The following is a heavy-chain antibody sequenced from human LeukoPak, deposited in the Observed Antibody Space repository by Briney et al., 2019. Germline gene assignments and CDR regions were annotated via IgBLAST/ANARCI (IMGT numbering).Heavy chain of an antibody. Sequence: SGESLRLSCAASGFTFRSYWMRWVRQAPGKGLVWVSRISTDGSSTKYADFVEGRFTISRDNAKNTLYLQMNSLRAEDTAAYYCVRGNLNGGIDHWGRGTLVTVSP. V-gene: IGHV3-74*01. J-gene: IGHJ4*02. CDR3: VRGNLNGGIDH. CDR1: GFTFRSYW. CDR2: ISTDGSST.